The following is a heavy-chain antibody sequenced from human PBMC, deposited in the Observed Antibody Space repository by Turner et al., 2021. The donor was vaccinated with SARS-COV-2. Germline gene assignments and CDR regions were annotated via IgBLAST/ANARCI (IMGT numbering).Heavy chain of an antibody. Sequence: QLQLQESGPGLETPSETLYLTCTVSGGSISSSSYYWGWIRQPPGKGLEWIGYIYYSGSTYYNPSLKSRVTISVDTSKNQFSLKLSSVTAADTAVYYCARHSPELRGDYFDYWGQGTLVTVSS. D-gene: IGHD1-26*01. CDR2: IYYSGST. V-gene: IGHV4-39*01. J-gene: IGHJ4*02. CDR3: ARHSPELRGDYFDY. CDR1: GGSISSSSYY.